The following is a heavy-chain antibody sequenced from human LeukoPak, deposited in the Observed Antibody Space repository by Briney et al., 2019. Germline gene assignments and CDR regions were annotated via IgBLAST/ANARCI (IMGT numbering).Heavy chain of an antibody. CDR2: IYYSGST. D-gene: IGHD5-12*01. J-gene: IGHJ6*03. Sequence: SETLSLTCTVSGGSISSYYWSWIRQPPGKGLEWIGYIYYSGSTNYNPSLKSRVTISVDTSKNQFSLKLSSVTAADTAVYYCARTQSSYRFLSYYYYYYMDVWGKGTTVTVSS. V-gene: IGHV4-59*01. CDR1: GGSISSYY. CDR3: ARTQSSYRFLSYYYYYYMDV.